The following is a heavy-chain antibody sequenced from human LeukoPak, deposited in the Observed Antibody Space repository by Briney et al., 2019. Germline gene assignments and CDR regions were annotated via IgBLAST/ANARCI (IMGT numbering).Heavy chain of an antibody. CDR3: ARGGVSVGGNFDY. V-gene: IGHV3-7*01. CDR1: GFTFSTYY. D-gene: IGHD4-23*01. Sequence: PGGSLRLSCAASGFTFSTYYMSWVRQAPGTGLEWVANIKQDGSEKYYVDSVKGRFTISRDNANNSLFLQMNSLRAEDTAVYYCARGGVSVGGNFDYWGQGTLVTVSS. CDR2: IKQDGSEK. J-gene: IGHJ4*02.